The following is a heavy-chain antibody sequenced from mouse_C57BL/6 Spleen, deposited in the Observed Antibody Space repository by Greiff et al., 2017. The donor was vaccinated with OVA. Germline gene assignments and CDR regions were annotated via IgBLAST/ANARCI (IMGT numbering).Heavy chain of an antibody. CDR2: IYPGDGDT. J-gene: IGHJ4*01. CDR3: ARDSTYAMDY. CDR1: GYAFSSSW. Sequence: LVESGPELVKPGASVKISCKASGYAFSSSWMTWVKQRPGKGLEWIGRIYPGDGDTNYTGKFKGKATLTADKASSTAYMQLSSLTSEDSAVYFCARDSTYAMDYWGQGTSVTVSS. D-gene: IGHD2-5*01. V-gene: IGHV1-82*01.